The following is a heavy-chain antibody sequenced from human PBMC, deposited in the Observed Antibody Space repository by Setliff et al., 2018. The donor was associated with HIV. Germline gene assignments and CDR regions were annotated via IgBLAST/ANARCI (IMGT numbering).Heavy chain of an antibody. V-gene: IGHV3-23*01. Sequence: PSETLSLTCAVSGGSISSDNWWTWVRQPPGKGLELVSAISDSGGATENADSVKGRFTIPRDNSKKMLYLQMNSLRAEDTAVYYCAKCGGTCWHNFFGPWGQGTLVTVSS. CDR1: GGSISSDN. CDR2: ISDSGGAT. D-gene: IGHD2-15*01. J-gene: IGHJ5*02. CDR3: AKCGGTCWHNFFGP.